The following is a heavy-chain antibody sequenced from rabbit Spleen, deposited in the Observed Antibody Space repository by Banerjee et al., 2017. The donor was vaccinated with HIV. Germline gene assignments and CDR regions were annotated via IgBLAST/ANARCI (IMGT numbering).Heavy chain of an antibody. D-gene: IGHD8-1*01. CDR2: IYGGSSGST. CDR3: ARDTGSSFSSYGMDL. J-gene: IGHJ6*01. Sequence: QEQLEESGGDLVKPEASLTLTCTASGFSFSSYYYMCWVRQAPGKGLEWIACIYGGSSGSTYYASWAKGRFTISKTSSTTVTLQMTSLTAADTATYFCARDTGSSFSSYGMDLWGQGTLVTVS. CDR1: GFSFSSYYY. V-gene: IGHV1S45*01.